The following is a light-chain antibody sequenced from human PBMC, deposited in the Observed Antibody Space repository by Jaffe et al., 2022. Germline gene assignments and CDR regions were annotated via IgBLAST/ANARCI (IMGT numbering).Light chain of an antibody. CDR3: QHYGSSRRP. Sequence: EIVLTQSPGTLSLSPGERATLSCRASQNVGTYLAWYRQKPGQAPRLLLYDASNRATGIPDRFSGRGSGTDFTLSISKLELEDFAVYYCQHYGSSRRPFGQGTKVDIK. CDR2: DAS. CDR1: QNVGTY. V-gene: IGKV3-20*01. J-gene: IGKJ1*01.